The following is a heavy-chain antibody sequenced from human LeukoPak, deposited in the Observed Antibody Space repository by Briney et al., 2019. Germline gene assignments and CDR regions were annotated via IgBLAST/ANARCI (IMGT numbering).Heavy chain of an antibody. CDR1: GFTVSSSY. V-gene: IGHV3-53*05. J-gene: IGHJ4*02. CDR2: IYSGGTT. D-gene: IGHD6-13*01. CDR3: ARVSTPYSSSWYFWLAADRDDQWPF. Sequence: PGGSLRLSCAASGFTVSSSYMSWVRQAPGKGLEWVSVIYSGGTTPYADSVKGRFTISRDNSKNTLYLQMNSLRAEDTAVYYCARVSTPYSSSWYFWLAADRDDQWPFWGQGTLVTVSS.